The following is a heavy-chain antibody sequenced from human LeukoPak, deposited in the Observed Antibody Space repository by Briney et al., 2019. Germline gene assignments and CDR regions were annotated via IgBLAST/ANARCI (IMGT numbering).Heavy chain of an antibody. CDR2: ISAYNGNT. V-gene: IGHV1-18*04. D-gene: IGHD2-15*01. CDR1: GYTFTGYY. Sequence: ASVKVSCKASGYTFTGYYMHWVRQAPGQGLEWMGWISAYNGNTNYAQKLQGRVTMTTDTSTSTAYMELRSLRSDDTAVYYCARSKTDIVVVVAAVLDAFDIWGQGTMVTVSS. J-gene: IGHJ3*02. CDR3: ARSKTDIVVVVAAVLDAFDI.